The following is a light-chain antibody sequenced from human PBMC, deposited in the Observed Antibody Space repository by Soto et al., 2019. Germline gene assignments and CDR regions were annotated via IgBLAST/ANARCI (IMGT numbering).Light chain of an antibody. Sequence: EIVLTQSPATLSLSPGERATLSCRASQSVSSYLAWYQQKPGQAPRRLIYDASNRATGIPTRFSGSGSGTDFTLTISSLEPDDLSVYYCQQRSDWPSTFGGGTKVQIK. J-gene: IGKJ4*01. V-gene: IGKV3-11*01. CDR2: DAS. CDR1: QSVSSY. CDR3: QQRSDWPST.